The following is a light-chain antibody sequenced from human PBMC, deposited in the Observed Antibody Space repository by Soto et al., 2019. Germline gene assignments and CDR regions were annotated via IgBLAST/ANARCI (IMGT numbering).Light chain of an antibody. CDR3: QQYGTSPWT. CDR2: IAS. Sequence: EIVLTQSPGTLSLYPGERATLSCRATQSVNSDYLAWYQQRPGQAPSLLIYIASRRATGIPDRFSGSGSGTDFTLTINRLEPEDFAVYYCQQYGTSPWTFGQGTKVEIK. CDR1: QSVNSDY. V-gene: IGKV3-20*01. J-gene: IGKJ1*01.